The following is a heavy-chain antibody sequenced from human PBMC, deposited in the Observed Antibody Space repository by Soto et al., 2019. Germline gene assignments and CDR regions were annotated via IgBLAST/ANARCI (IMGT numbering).Heavy chain of an antibody. D-gene: IGHD3-10*01. Sequence: TSETLSLTCTVSGGSISSYYWSWIRQPPGKGLEWIGYIYYSGSTNYNPSLKSRVTISVDTSKNQFSLKLSSVTAANTAVYYCAREDYYGSGSYYSGNWGQGTMVTVS. J-gene: IGHJ4*02. CDR3: AREDYYGSGSYYSGN. CDR1: GGSISSYY. V-gene: IGHV4-59*01. CDR2: IYYSGST.